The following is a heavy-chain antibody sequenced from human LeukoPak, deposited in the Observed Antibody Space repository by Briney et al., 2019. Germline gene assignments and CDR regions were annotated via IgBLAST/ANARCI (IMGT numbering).Heavy chain of an antibody. Sequence: GGSLRLSCAASGFTFSSYGMHWVRQAPGKGLEWVAVIWYDGSNKYYADSVKGRFTISRDNSKNTLYLQMNSLRAGDTAMYYCARASVADWFDPWGQGTPVTVSS. J-gene: IGHJ5*02. V-gene: IGHV3-33*01. CDR3: ARASVADWFDP. D-gene: IGHD2-15*01. CDR2: IWYDGSNK. CDR1: GFTFSSYG.